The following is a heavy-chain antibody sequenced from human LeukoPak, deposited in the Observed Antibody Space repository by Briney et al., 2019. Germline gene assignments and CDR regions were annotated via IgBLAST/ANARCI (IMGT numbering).Heavy chain of an antibody. D-gene: IGHD4-17*01. CDR1: GFTFSSYS. V-gene: IGHV3-48*01. CDR2: ISSSSSTI. Sequence: GGSLRLSCAASGFTFSSYSMNWVRQAPGKRLEWVSYISSSSSTIYYADSVKGRFTISRDNAKNSLYLQMNSLRAEDTAVYYCARTLDDYGDYNFDYWGQGTLVTVSS. CDR3: ARTLDDYGDYNFDY. J-gene: IGHJ4*02.